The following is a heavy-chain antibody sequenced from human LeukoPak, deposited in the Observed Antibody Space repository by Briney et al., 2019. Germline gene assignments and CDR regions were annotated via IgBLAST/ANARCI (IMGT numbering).Heavy chain of an antibody. CDR1: GFTFSGYA. CDR2: ISYDGSNK. CDR3: GSSSMTTSLYDY. Sequence: GGSLRLSCAASGFTFSGYAMHWVRQAPGKGLEWVAVISYDGSNKYYADSVKGRFTISRDNSKNTLYLQMNSLRAEDTAVYYCGSSSMTTSLYDYWGQGTLVIVSS. V-gene: IGHV3-30*04. D-gene: IGHD4-11*01. J-gene: IGHJ4*02.